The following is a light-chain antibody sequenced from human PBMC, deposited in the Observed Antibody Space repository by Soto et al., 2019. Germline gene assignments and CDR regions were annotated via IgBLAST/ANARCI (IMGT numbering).Light chain of an antibody. J-gene: IGKJ1*01. V-gene: IGKV3-20*01. CDR2: GAA. Sequence: EIVLTQSPGTLSLSPGERATLSCRASQSVSSSLAWYQQKPGQDPRLLIYGAASRATGIPDRFSGSGSGTDFTLNTSRLEAEDFAVYYCQQYGSSPRTFGQGNKEEIK. CDR1: QSVSSS. CDR3: QQYGSSPRT.